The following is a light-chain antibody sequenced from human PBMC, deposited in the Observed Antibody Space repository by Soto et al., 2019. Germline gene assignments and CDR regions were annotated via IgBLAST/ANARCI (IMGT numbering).Light chain of an antibody. V-gene: IGKV3D-20*01. CDR3: QQYGSSPLT. CDR2: DAS. CDR1: QSVSSSY. J-gene: IGKJ4*01. Sequence: EIVLTQSPATLSLSPGERATLSCGASQSVSSSYLAWYQQKPGLAPRILIYDASRRATGIPDRFSGSGSGTDCTPTISRLEHEDFAVYYWQQYGSSPLTVGGGTKVEIK.